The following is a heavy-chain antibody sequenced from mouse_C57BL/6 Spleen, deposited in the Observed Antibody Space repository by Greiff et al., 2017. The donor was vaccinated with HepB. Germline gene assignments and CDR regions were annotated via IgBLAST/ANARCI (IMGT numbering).Heavy chain of an antibody. CDR3: ARYSSGYPYAMDY. CDR2: IYPRDGST. Sequence: VQRVESDAELVKPGASVKISCKVSGYTFTDHTIHWMKQRPEQGLEWIGYIYPRDGSTKYNEKFKGKATLTADKSSSTAYMQLNSLTSEDSAVYFCARYSSGYPYAMDYWGQGTSVTVSS. CDR1: GYTFTDHT. J-gene: IGHJ4*01. D-gene: IGHD3-2*02. V-gene: IGHV1-78*01.